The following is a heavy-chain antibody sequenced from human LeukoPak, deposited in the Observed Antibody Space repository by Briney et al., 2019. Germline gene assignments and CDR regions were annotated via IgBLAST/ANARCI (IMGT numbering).Heavy chain of an antibody. Sequence: KASETLSLTCTVSGGSISSGGYYWSWIRQPPGKGLEWIGYIYHSGSTYYNPSLKSRVTISVDRSKNQSSLKLSSVTAADTAVYYCARDGPRYNWTRNAFDIWGQGTMVTVSS. CDR2: IYHSGST. CDR1: GGSISSGGYY. V-gene: IGHV4-30-2*01. CDR3: ARDGPRYNWTRNAFDI. D-gene: IGHD1-20*01. J-gene: IGHJ3*02.